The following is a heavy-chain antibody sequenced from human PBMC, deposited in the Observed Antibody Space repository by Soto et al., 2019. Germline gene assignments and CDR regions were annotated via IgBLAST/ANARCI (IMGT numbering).Heavy chain of an antibody. Sequence: GESLKISCAASGSTFSDAWMSWVRQAPGKGLDWVGRIKSKSDGGTTEYAAPVRGRFTISRDDSKNTLYLQMNSLKTEDTAVYYCTTDLWRIAVVVGSTGYFNPWGQGTPVTVSS. D-gene: IGHD2-15*01. V-gene: IGHV3-15*01. CDR2: IKSKSDGGTT. CDR1: GSTFSDAW. J-gene: IGHJ5*02. CDR3: TTDLWRIAVVVGSTGYFNP.